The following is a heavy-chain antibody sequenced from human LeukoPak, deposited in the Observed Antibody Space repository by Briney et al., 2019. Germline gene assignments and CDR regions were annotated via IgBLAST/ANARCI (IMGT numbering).Heavy chain of an antibody. D-gene: IGHD3-10*01. CDR1: GGTFSSYA. V-gene: IGHV1-69*05. CDR2: IIPIFGTA. CDR3: ARPITMVRGVTSPYYYYYYMDV. J-gene: IGHJ6*03. Sequence: ASVKVSCKASGGTFSSYAISWVRQAPGQGLEWMGGIIPIFGTANYAQKFQGRVTMTRNTSMSTAYMELSSLRSEDTAVYYCARPITMVRGVTSPYYYYYYMDVWGKGTTVTISS.